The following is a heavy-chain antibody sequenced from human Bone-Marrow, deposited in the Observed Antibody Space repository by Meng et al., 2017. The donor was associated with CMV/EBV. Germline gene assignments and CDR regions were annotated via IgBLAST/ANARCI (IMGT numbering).Heavy chain of an antibody. J-gene: IGHJ4*02. Sequence: GESLKISCAASGFTFSSYAMSWVRQAPGKGLEWVSVIYSGGSSTYYADSVKGRFTISRDNSKNTLYLQMNSLRAEDTAVYYCARGESSDYWGQGTLVTVSS. V-gene: IGHV3-23*03. CDR3: ARGESSDY. CDR2: IYSGGSST. CDR1: GFTFSSYA.